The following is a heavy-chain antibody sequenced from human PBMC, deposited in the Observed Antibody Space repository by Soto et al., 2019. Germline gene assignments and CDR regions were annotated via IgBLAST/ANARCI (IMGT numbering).Heavy chain of an antibody. J-gene: IGHJ4*02. D-gene: IGHD1-26*01. V-gene: IGHV3-23*01. Sequence: EVQLLESGGGLVQPGGSLRLSCVASGFTFNNSAMSWVRQAPGKGLQWVSSISGTVGNTYYAGSVKGRFTISRDPSKNTVYLQMNSLRAEDPAIYFCAKGTMGAAVSYFDYGGQGTLVTVSS. CDR3: AKGTMGAAVSYFDY. CDR2: ISGTVGNT. CDR1: GFTFNNSA.